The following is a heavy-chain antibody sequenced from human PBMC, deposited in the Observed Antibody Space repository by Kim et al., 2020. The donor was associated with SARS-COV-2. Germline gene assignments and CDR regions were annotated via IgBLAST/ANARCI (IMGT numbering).Heavy chain of an antibody. D-gene: IGHD3-10*01. Sequence: GGSLRLSCAASGFTFSSYAMSWVRQAPGKGLEWVSTISGSGDRTYYADSVKGRFTISRDNSKNTLYLQMNSLGAEDTAIYYCAKAMGGDYGSGISRLNVWGQGTTVTVSS. CDR3: AKAMGGDYGSGISRLNV. CDR2: ISGSGDRT. CDR1: GFTFSSYA. J-gene: IGHJ6*02. V-gene: IGHV3-23*01.